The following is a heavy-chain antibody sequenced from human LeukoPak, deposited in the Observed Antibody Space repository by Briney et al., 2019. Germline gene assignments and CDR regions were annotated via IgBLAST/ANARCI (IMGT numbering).Heavy chain of an antibody. CDR1: GYIFTNYW. CDR2: IYPGDSDT. Sequence: AESLQISCRGSGYIFTNYWVGWVRQMPGKGLEWMGIIYPGDSDTRYSPSLQGQVTISADKSISTAYLQWSSLKASDTAMYYCARCSISYGYDAFDIWGRGTGHSVSS. D-gene: IGHD2-2*01. J-gene: IGHJ3*02. V-gene: IGHV5-51*01. CDR3: ARCSISYGYDAFDI.